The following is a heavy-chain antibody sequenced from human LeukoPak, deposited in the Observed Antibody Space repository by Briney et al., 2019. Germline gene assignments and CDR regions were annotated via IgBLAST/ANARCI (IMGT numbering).Heavy chain of an antibody. Sequence: GGSLRLSCAASGFTFSIYGMNWIRQAPGKGLEWVSGISGSGARSGSGGIPYYADSVKGRFTISRDNSKNTLYLQMNSLRAEDTAVYYCAKRPVSSGWNFFDYWGQGTLVTVSS. CDR1: GFTFSIYG. D-gene: IGHD6-19*01. J-gene: IGHJ4*02. CDR2: ISGSGARSGSGGIP. CDR3: AKRPVSSGWNFFDY. V-gene: IGHV3-23*01.